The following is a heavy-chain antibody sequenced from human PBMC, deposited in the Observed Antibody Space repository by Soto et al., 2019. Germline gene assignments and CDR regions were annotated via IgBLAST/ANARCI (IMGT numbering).Heavy chain of an antibody. CDR2: INPSGGST. CDR1: GYTFTSYY. CDR3: ARDDSPWFGFLDY. J-gene: IGHJ4*02. D-gene: IGHD3-10*01. V-gene: IGHV1-46*03. Sequence: ASVKVSCKASGYTFTSYYMHWVRQAPGQGLEWMGIINPSGGSTSYAQKFQGRVTMTRDTSTNPVYMELSSLRSEDTAVYYCARDDSPWFGFLDYWGQGTLVTVSS.